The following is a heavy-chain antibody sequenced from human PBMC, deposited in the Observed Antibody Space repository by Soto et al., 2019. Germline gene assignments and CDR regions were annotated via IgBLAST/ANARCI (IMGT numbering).Heavy chain of an antibody. V-gene: IGHV1-18*01. CDR2: ISAYNGNT. D-gene: IGHD6-13*01. CDR1: GYTFTSYG. CDR3: ASSYIAAAPYGMDV. J-gene: IGHJ6*02. Sequence: ASVKVSCKASGYTFTSYGISWVRQAPGQGLGWMGWISAYNGNTNYAQKFQGRVTITRDTSASTAYMELSSLRSEDTAVYYCASSYIAAAPYGMDVWGQGTTVTVSS.